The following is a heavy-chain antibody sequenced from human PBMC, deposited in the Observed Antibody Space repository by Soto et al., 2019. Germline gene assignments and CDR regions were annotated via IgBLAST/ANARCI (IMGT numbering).Heavy chain of an antibody. Sequence: GGSLRLSCAASGFTFSNFEMNWVRQVPGKGLEWVSYISLRGSTTYYAGSVRGRFTISRDNAKNSVFLQMDSLRVEDTAIYYCVRDNSHIIVTPFDLWGQGTLATVSS. J-gene: IGHJ4*02. CDR2: ISLRGSTT. V-gene: IGHV3-48*03. CDR1: GFTFSNFE. CDR3: VRDNSHIIVTPFDL. D-gene: IGHD2-15*01.